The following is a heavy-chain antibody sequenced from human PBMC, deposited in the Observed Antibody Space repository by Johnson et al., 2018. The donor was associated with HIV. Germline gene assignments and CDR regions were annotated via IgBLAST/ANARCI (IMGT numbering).Heavy chain of an antibody. V-gene: IGHV3-30*04. CDR1: GFTFSSYA. CDR2: ISYDGSNK. J-gene: IGHJ3*02. D-gene: IGHD1-26*01. CDR3: ATDPGGSYFGDRAYAFDI. Sequence: HVQLVESGGGVVQPGRSLRLSCAASGFTFSSYAMHWVRQAPGKGLEWVAVISYDGSNKYYTDSVKGRCTISRDNSKNTLYLQMSSLSAEDTAVYYCATDPGGSYFGDRAYAFDIWGQGTMVTVSS.